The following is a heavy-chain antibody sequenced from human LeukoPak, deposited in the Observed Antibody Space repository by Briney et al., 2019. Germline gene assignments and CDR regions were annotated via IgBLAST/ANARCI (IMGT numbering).Heavy chain of an antibody. CDR3: ASQGRWLQFPFDY. J-gene: IGHJ4*02. D-gene: IGHD5-24*01. Sequence: GGSLRLSCAASGFTVSSNYMSWVRQAPGKGLEWVSVIYSGGSTYYADSVKGRFTIPRHNSKNTLYLQMNSLRAEDTAVYYCASQGRWLQFPFDYWGQGTLVTVSS. V-gene: IGHV3-53*04. CDR2: IYSGGST. CDR1: GFTVSSNY.